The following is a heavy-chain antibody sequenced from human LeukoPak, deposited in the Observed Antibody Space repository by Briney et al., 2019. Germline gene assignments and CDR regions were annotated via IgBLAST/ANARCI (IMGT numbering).Heavy chain of an antibody. J-gene: IGHJ6*02. CDR2: IYPGDSDT. CDR1: GYSFTNYW. V-gene: IGHV5-51*01. Sequence: GESLKISCKGSGYSFTNYWIGWVRQMPGKGLEWMGIIYPGDSDTRYSPSFQGQVTISADKSISTAYLQWSSLKASDTAMYYCARPAHDCSGGSCYPYGMDVWGQGTTVTVSS. CDR3: ARPAHDCSGGSCYPYGMDV. D-gene: IGHD2-15*01.